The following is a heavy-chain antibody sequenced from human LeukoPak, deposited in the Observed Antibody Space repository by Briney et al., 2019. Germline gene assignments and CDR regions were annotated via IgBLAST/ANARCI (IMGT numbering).Heavy chain of an antibody. Sequence: PSETLSLTCNVSGGSIRSYYWSWIRQPPGKGLEWIGYIYYSGTTNYNPSLKSRVTISVDTSRNQFSLTVTSVTAADTAVYYCARAENHLGARLDYWGQGTLVTVSS. CDR2: IYYSGTT. J-gene: IGHJ4*02. CDR3: ARAENHLGARLDY. CDR1: GGSIRSYY. V-gene: IGHV4-59*01. D-gene: IGHD3-16*01.